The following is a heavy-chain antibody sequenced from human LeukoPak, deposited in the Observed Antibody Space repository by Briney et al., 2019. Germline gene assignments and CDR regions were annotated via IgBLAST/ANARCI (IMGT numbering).Heavy chain of an antibody. CDR3: AKVSFDGSGYLVRPRYYFDY. V-gene: IGHV3-23*01. CDR2: ISGSGGST. CDR1: GFTFSSYA. J-gene: IGHJ4*02. D-gene: IGHD3-22*01. Sequence: GGALRLSCAASGFTFSSYAMSWVRQAPGNGLEWVSAISGSGGSTYYADSVKGRFTISRDNSKNTLYLQMNSLRAEDTAVYYCAKVSFDGSGYLVRPRYYFDYWGQGTLVTVSS.